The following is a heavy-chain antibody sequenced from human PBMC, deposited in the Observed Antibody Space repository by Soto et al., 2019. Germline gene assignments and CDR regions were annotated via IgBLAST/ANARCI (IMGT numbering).Heavy chain of an antibody. CDR2: INHSGST. CDR3: ARGRGSSGWYADAFDI. Sequence: SETLSLTCAVYGGSFSGYYWSWIRQPPGKGLEWIGEINHSGSTNYNPSLKSRVTISVDTSKNQFSLKLSCVTAADTAVYYCARGRGSSGWYADAFDIWGQGTMVTVSS. CDR1: GGSFSGYY. J-gene: IGHJ3*02. V-gene: IGHV4-34*01. D-gene: IGHD6-19*01.